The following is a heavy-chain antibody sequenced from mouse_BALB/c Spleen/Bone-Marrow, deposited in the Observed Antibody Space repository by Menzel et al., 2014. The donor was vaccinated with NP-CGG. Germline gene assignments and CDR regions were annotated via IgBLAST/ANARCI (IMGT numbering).Heavy chain of an antibody. CDR3: ARGHYGSSYSAVDY. CDR1: GSTFTNYT. J-gene: IGHJ4*01. D-gene: IGHD1-1*01. CDR2: INPSSGYT. V-gene: IGHV1-4*01. Sequence: VKVVESGAELARPGASVQMSCKASGSTFTNYTMHWIKQRPGQGLEWIGYINPSSGYTNYNQKFKVKATLTADKSSSTAYMQLSSPTSEASAVYYCARGHYGSSYSAVDYWGQGTSVTVSS.